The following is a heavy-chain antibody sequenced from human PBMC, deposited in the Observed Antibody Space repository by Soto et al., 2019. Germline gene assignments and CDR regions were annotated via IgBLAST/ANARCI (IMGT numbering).Heavy chain of an antibody. J-gene: IGHJ4*02. CDR3: ARDPTYDCSSISCYNTGVWYFDY. Sequence: SETLSLTCTVSGGSISRYYWSWIRQPAGKGLEWIGRIYTSGSTNYNPSLKSRVTMSVDTSKNQFSLKLSSVTAADTAVYYCARDPTYDCSSISCYNTGVWYFDYWGQGTLVTV. CDR1: GGSISRYY. CDR2: IYTSGST. V-gene: IGHV4-4*07. D-gene: IGHD2-2*02.